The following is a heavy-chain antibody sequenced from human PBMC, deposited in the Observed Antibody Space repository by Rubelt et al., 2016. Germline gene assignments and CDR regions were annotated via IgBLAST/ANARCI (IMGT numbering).Heavy chain of an antibody. CDR3: ARTKYSGSWGLHDY. Sequence: QVQLQESGPGLVKPSETLSLTCTVSGGSISAYYCSWIRQPPGKGLEWIGYINYSGSTNYNPSLKSRVTISVDTSKNQFSLKLSSVTAADTAVYYCARTKYSGSWGLHDYWGQGTLVTVSS. CDR2: INYSGST. J-gene: IGHJ4*02. CDR1: GGSISAYY. D-gene: IGHD1-26*01. V-gene: IGHV4-59*01.